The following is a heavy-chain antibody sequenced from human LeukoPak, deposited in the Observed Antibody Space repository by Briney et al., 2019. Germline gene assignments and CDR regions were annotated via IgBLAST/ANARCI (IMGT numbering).Heavy chain of an antibody. D-gene: IGHD6-13*01. Sequence: SETLSLTCAVSGGSISSGGYSWSWIRQPPGKGLEWIGYIYHSGSTYYNPSLKSRVTISVDRSKNQFSLKLSSVTAADTAVYYCARRGLAASRNWFDPCGQGTLVTVSS. J-gene: IGHJ5*02. CDR2: IYHSGST. CDR3: ARRGLAASRNWFDP. V-gene: IGHV4-30-2*01. CDR1: GGSISSGGYS.